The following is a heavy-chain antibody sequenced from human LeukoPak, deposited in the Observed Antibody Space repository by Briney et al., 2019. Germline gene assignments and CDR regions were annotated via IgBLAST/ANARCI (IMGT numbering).Heavy chain of an antibody. CDR1: GGSVSSYF. Sequence: PSETLSLTCTVSGGSVSSYFWSWIRQPPGKGLEWIGYVYYSGNTNYNPSLKSRVTISVDTSKTQFSLRLSSVTAADTAVYYCARHLGPGWHAMDVWGQGTTVTVSS. J-gene: IGHJ6*02. D-gene: IGHD2-15*01. CDR2: VYYSGNT. V-gene: IGHV4-59*08. CDR3: ARHLGPGWHAMDV.